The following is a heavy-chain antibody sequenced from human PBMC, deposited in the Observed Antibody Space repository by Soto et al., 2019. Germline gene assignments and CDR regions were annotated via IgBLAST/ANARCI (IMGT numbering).Heavy chain of an antibody. Sequence: SQTLSLTCAISGDSVSSNSAAWNWIRQSPSRGLEWLGRTYYRSKWYNDYAVSVKSRITINPDTSKNQFSLQLNSVTPEDTAAYYCARAGSVYYDYIWGSYRQAKFDYWGQGTLVTVSS. CDR1: GDSVSSNSAA. CDR2: TYYRSKWYN. D-gene: IGHD3-16*02. J-gene: IGHJ4*02. V-gene: IGHV6-1*01. CDR3: ARAGSVYYDYIWGSYRQAKFDY.